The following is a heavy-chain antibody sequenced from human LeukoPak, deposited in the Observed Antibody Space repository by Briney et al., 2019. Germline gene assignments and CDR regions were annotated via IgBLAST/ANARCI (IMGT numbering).Heavy chain of an antibody. CDR3: ARGSGFWSGFNWFDP. Sequence: SETLSLTCAVYGGSFSGYYWSWLRQPPGKGLEWIGEINHSGSTNYNPSLKSRVTISVDTSKNQFSLKLSSVTAADTAVYYCARGSGFWSGFNWFDPWGQGTLVTVSS. J-gene: IGHJ5*02. CDR1: GGSFSGYY. V-gene: IGHV4-34*01. CDR2: INHSGST. D-gene: IGHD3-3*01.